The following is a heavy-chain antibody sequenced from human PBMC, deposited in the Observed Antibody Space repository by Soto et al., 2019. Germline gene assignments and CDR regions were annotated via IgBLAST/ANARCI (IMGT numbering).Heavy chain of an antibody. V-gene: IGHV3-30*18. CDR2: ISYDGSNK. J-gene: IGHJ5*02. Sequence: RLAFAASGFTFSTYGIHCVRQARCKGLEGLAVISYDGSNKYYADSVKGRFTISRDNSKNTLYLQMNSLRAEDTAVYYWAKGPDVYDFWSGYYNKWFDPWGQGTLVTVSS. D-gene: IGHD3-3*01. CDR1: GFTFSTYG. CDR3: AKGPDVYDFWSGYYNKWFDP.